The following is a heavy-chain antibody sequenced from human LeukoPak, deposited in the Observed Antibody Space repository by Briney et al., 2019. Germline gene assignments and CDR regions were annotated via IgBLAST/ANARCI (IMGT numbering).Heavy chain of an antibody. D-gene: IGHD3-10*01. CDR1: GGSINGYS. CDR2: ISYTGTT. V-gene: IGHV4-59*08. CDR3: ARLGGNWNSPGRDY. Sequence: PSETLSLTCSVSGGSINGYSWTWIRQPTGMRLEWVGHISYTGTTNCNPSLTTRVAISVDTSKNQFSLKLTSVTAADTGMYFCARLGGNWNSPGRDYWGQGTLVTVSS. J-gene: IGHJ4*02.